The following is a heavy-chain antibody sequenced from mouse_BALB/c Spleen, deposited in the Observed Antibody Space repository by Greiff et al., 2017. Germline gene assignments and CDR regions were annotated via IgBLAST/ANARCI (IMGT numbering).Heavy chain of an antibody. CDR2: ISSGGSYT. CDR3: ARQGNYAAMDY. D-gene: IGHD2-1*01. V-gene: IGHV5-9-3*01. J-gene: IGHJ4*01. CDR1: GFTFSSYA. Sequence: EVQRVESGGGLVKPGGSLKLSCAASGFTFSSYAMSWVRQTPEKRLEWVATISSGGSYTYYPDSVKGRFTISRDNAKNTLYLQMSSLRSEDTAMYYCARQGNYAAMDYWGQGTSVTVSS.